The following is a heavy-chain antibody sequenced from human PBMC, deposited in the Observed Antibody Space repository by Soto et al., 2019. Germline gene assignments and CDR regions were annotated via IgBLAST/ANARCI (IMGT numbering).Heavy chain of an antibody. CDR3: ARGITIFGVVIIGFGP. D-gene: IGHD3-3*01. J-gene: IGHJ5*02. CDR2: IYYSGST. Sequence: LSLTCTVSGGSISSYYWSWIRQPPGKGLEWIGYIYYSGSTNYNPSLKSRVTISVDTSKNQFSLKLSSVTAADTAVYYCARGITIFGVVIIGFGPWGQGTLVTVSS. V-gene: IGHV4-59*01. CDR1: GGSISSYY.